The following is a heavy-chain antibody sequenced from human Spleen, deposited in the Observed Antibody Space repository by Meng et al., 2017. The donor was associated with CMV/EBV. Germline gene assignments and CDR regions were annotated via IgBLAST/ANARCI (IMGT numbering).Heavy chain of an antibody. CDR1: SGSFSGYY. Sequence: YSGSFSGYYWNWISKPPGKRLEWIGEINHSGSTNYNPSLKSRVTISVDTSKNQFSLKLTSVTAADTAVYYCARGVAIVGPTTPWFDPWGQGTLVTVSS. D-gene: IGHD1-26*01. CDR2: INHSGST. V-gene: IGHV4-34*01. J-gene: IGHJ5*02. CDR3: ARGVAIVGPTTPWFDP.